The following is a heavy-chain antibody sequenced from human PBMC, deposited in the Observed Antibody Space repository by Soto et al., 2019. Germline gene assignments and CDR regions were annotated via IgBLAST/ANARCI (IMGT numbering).Heavy chain of an antibody. J-gene: IGHJ4*02. Sequence: SETLSLTCAVYGVSFSGYYWSWIRQPPGKGLEWIGEINHSGSTNYNPSLKSRVTISVDTSKNQFSLKLSSVTAADTAVYYCARVWGSYLGGFDYWGQGTLVTVSS. CDR3: ARVWGSYLGGFDY. CDR1: GVSFSGYY. CDR2: INHSGST. D-gene: IGHD1-26*01. V-gene: IGHV4-34*01.